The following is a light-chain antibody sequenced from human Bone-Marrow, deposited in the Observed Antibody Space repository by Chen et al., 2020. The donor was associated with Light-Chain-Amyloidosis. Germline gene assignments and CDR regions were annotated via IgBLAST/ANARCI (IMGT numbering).Light chain of an antibody. CDR2: DAS. Sequence: DIQMTQSPSSLSASVGDRVTITCQASQAISNSLNWYQQKPGKAPDLLIYDASNLEPGVPSRFSGGGSGTHFTFTISSLQPEDIATYYCQQYDTVPRTFGQGTKVEIK. CDR1: QAISNS. V-gene: IGKV1-33*01. CDR3: QQYDTVPRT. J-gene: IGKJ2*02.